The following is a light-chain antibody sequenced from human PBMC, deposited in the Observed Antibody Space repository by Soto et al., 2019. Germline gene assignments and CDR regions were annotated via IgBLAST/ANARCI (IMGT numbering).Light chain of an antibody. Sequence: IKMDQSPATLSATVGDRVTITCRASQSITRWLTWYQQKPGKAPKLLIYEASNLQSGVPSRFSGSGSGTEFALTISGLQPDDFASYYCQQFNIYPITFGQATRPEIK. J-gene: IGKJ5*01. V-gene: IGKV1-5*01. CDR2: EAS. CDR3: QQFNIYPIT. CDR1: QSITRW.